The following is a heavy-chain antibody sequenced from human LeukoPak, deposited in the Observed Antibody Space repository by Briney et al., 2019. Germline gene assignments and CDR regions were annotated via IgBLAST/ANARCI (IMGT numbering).Heavy chain of an antibody. CDR1: GGSISRYY. V-gene: IGHV4-59*12. CDR2: FDKSGSA. CDR3: ARRRGLGYCSSTSCYYFDY. Sequence: SETLSLTCTVSGGSISRYYWSWIRQPPGKGLEWIGYFDKSGSANYNPSLKSRLTISVDTSKNQFSLKLSSVTAADTAVYYCARRRGLGYCSSTSCYYFDYWGQGTLVTVSS. D-gene: IGHD2-2*01. J-gene: IGHJ4*02.